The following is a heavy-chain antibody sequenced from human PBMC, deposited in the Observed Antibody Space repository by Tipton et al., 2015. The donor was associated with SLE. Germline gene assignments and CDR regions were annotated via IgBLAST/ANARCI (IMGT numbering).Heavy chain of an antibody. V-gene: IGHV4-38-2*01. CDR3: ARVPQWLAGDGAFDI. CDR1: GYSISSGYY. CDR2: IDHSGST. D-gene: IGHD6-19*01. Sequence: TLSLTCAVSGYSISSGYYWGWIRQPPGKGLEWIGSIDHSGSTDYNPSLKSRVTISVDTSKNQFSLRLSSVTAADTAVYYCARVPQWLAGDGAFDIWGQGTMVTASS. J-gene: IGHJ3*02.